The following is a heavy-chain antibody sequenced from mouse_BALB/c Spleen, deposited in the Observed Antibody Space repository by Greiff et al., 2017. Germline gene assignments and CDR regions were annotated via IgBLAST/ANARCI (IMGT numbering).Heavy chain of an antibody. V-gene: IGHV14-3*02. D-gene: IGHD1-1*01. J-gene: IGHJ2*01. CDR3: ASIYYYGSRDY. CDR1: GFNIKDTY. CDR2: IDPANGNT. Sequence: VQLQQSGAELVKPGASVKLSCTASGFNIKDTYMHWVKQRPEQGLEWIGRIDPANGNTKYDPKFQGKATITADTSSNTAYLQLSSLTSEDTAVYYCASIYYYGSRDYWGQGTTLTVSS.